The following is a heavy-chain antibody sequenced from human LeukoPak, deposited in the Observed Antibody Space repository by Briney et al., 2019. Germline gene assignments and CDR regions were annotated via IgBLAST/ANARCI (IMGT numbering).Heavy chain of an antibody. CDR1: GFTFSRYA. CDR3: AKAYQQWLDA. D-gene: IGHD6-19*01. V-gene: IGHV3-23*01. CDR2: LSGSDGST. Sequence: GGSLRLSCAASGFTFSRYAMSWVRQAPGKGLEWVSGLSGSDGSTYYADSVKGRFTISRDNSKNTLYLQVSSLRAEDTAVYYCAKAYQQWLDAWGQGTLVTVSS. J-gene: IGHJ5*02.